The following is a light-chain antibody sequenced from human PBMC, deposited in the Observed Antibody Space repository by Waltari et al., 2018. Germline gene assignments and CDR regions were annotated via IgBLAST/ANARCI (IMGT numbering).Light chain of an antibody. CDR2: EVS. CDR3: SSYTSSSSDYV. J-gene: IGLJ1*01. CDR1: SSDVGGYNY. Sequence: QSALTQPASVSGSPGQSITISCTGTSSDVGGYNYVSWYQQPPGKAPKLMIYEVSNRPSWFSNRFAGSKSGNTASLTISGLQAEDEADYYCSSYTSSSSDYVFGTGTKVTVL. V-gene: IGLV2-14*01.